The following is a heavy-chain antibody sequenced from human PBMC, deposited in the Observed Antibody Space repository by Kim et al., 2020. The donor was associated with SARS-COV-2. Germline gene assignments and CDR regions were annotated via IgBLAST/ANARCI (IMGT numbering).Heavy chain of an antibody. CDR1: GDSITTSHW. V-gene: IGHV4-4*02. CDR3: ARGRYYQGPVKHNAFDI. D-gene: IGHD2-8*01. J-gene: IGHJ3*02. Sequence: SETLSLTCAVSGDSITTSHWWSWVRQLPGKGLEWIGEIYRTGSTHFNPSLNSRVTVSLDKSKSQFSLQRTSVTAADTAAYEYARGRYYQGPVKHNAFDI. CDR2: IYRTGST.